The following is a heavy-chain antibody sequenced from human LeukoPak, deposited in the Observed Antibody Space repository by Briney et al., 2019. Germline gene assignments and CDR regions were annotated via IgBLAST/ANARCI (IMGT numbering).Heavy chain of an antibody. Sequence: SETLSLTCTVSGGSVSSGNFYWSWIRQPAGGGLEWIGRIYASGSANYNPSLKSRVTISLDTSNNHFSLRLSSVTAADTAVYYCAREALKGSWYFDLWGRGTLVTVSS. D-gene: IGHD3-9*01. CDR1: GGSVSSGNFY. CDR3: AREALKGSWYFDL. V-gene: IGHV4-61*02. J-gene: IGHJ2*01. CDR2: IYASGSA.